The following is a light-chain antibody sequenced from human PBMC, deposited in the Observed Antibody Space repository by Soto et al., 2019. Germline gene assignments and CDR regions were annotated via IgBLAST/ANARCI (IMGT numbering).Light chain of an antibody. V-gene: IGKV2-28*01. J-gene: IGKJ2*01. CDR2: LGS. CDR1: QRLLHSNGNTF. Sequence: EIVMTQSPPSLTVTPGEPASISCRSSQRLLHSNGNTFLDWYLQKPGQSPQLLIYLGSNRASGVPDRVSGSKAGTDFTLKISRVEAEDVVVYYCMQALETPYTFGQGTKLEIK. CDR3: MQALETPYT.